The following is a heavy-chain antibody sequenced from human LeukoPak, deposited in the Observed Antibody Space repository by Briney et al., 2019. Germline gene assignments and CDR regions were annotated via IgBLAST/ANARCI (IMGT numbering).Heavy chain of an antibody. Sequence: GGSLRLSCAVSGLTLSNYGMSWVRQAPGKGLEWVAGMSDSGGRTNYADSVKGRFTISRDNPKNTLYLQMNSLRAEDTAVYFCAKRGVVIRVILVGFHKEAYYFDSWGQGALVTVSS. J-gene: IGHJ4*02. D-gene: IGHD3-22*01. V-gene: IGHV3-23*01. CDR1: GLTLSNYG. CDR3: AKRGVVIRVILVGFHKEAYYFDS. CDR2: MSDSGGRT.